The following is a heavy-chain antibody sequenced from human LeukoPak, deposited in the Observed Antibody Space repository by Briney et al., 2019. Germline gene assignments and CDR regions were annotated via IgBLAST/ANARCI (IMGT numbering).Heavy chain of an antibody. CDR3: ARGLGYYYDSSGYYRS. CDR1: GYTFTSYG. D-gene: IGHD3-22*01. Sequence: GASVKVSCKASGYTFTSYGISWVRQAPGQGLEWMGWISAYNGNTNYAQKLQGRVTMTTDTSTSTAYVELRSLRSDDTAVYYCARGLGYYYDSSGYYRSWGQGTLVTVSS. J-gene: IGHJ5*02. V-gene: IGHV1-18*01. CDR2: ISAYNGNT.